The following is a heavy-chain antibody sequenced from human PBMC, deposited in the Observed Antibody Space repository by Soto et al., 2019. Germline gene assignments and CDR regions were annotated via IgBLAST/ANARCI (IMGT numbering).Heavy chain of an antibody. CDR3: ARGSGYYPWFDP. V-gene: IGHV4-59*01. D-gene: IGHD3-3*01. CDR1: GGSISSYY. J-gene: IGHJ5*02. Sequence: SETLSLTCTVSGGSISSYYWSWIRQPPGKGLEWIGYIYYSGSTNYNPSLKSRVTISVDTSKNQFSLKPSSVTAADTAVYYCARGSGYYPWFDPWGQGTLVTVSS. CDR2: IYYSGST.